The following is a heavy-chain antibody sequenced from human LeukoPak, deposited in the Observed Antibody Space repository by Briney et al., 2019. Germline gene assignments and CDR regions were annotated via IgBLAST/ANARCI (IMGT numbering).Heavy chain of an antibody. CDR1: GGTFSSYA. D-gene: IGHD3-9*01. CDR2: IIPILGIA. V-gene: IGHV1-69*04. J-gene: IGHJ6*02. Sequence: SVKVSCKASGGTFSSYAISWVRQAPGQGLEWMGRIIPILGIANYAQKFQGRVTITADKSTSTAYMELSSLRSEDTAVYYCARLGADDIYYGMDVWGQGTTVTVSS. CDR3: ARLGADDIYYGMDV.